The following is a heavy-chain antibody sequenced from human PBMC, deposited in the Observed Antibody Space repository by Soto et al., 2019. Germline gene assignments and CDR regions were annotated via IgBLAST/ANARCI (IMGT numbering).Heavy chain of an antibody. CDR3: AKCSVGTVRTSGWCNWFDP. Sequence: DVRLLESGGGLAQPGGSRRLSCAASGFTFSSSAMNWVRQAPGKGLEWVSSIRVGGGDTFYADSVRGRFTVSRDISRNTLYLQMNSLRAEDTAIYYCAKCSVGTVRTSGWCNWFDPWGQGTLVTVSS. CDR1: GFTFSSSA. J-gene: IGHJ5*02. CDR2: IRVGGGDT. D-gene: IGHD6-19*01. V-gene: IGHV3-23*01.